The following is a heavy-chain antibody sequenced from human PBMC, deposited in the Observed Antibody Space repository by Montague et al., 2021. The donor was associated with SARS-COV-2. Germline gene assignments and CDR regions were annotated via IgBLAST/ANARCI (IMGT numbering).Heavy chain of an antibody. CDR1: GFTVSSNY. D-gene: IGHD3-3*01. CDR3: ARVFTSDFWSGHYYYYMDV. J-gene: IGHJ6*03. Sequence: SLRLSCAASGFTVSSNYMSWVRQAPGKGLEWVSVIYSGGSTYYADSVKGRFTISRDNSKNTLYLQMNSLRAEDTAVYYCARVFTSDFWSGHYYYYMDVWGKGTTVTFSS. V-gene: IGHV3-66*02. CDR2: IYSGGST.